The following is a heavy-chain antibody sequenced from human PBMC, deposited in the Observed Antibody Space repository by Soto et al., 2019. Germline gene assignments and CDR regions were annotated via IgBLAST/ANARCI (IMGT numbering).Heavy chain of an antibody. CDR3: ARGYYDSSGYYLSYAFDI. CDR2: ISAYNGNT. J-gene: IGHJ3*02. D-gene: IGHD3-22*01. Sequence: ASVKVSCKASGYTFTSYGISWVRQAPGQGLEWMGWISAYNGNTNYAQKLQGRVTMTTDTSTSTAYMELRSLRSDDTAVYYFARGYYDSSGYYLSYAFDIWGQGTMVTVSS. V-gene: IGHV1-18*01. CDR1: GYTFTSYG.